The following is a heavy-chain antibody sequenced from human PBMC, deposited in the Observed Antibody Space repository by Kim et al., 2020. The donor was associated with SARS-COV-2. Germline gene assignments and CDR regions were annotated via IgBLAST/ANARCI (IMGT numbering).Heavy chain of an antibody. Sequence: SETLSLTCTVSGGSISSGGYYWSWVRQHPGKGLEWIGYIHDSGSTYYKPSLKSRVTISADTSKNQFSLNLSSVTAADTAVYYCAGRWPSLDSWGQGTLVT. V-gene: IGHV4-31*03. D-gene: IGHD1-26*01. J-gene: IGHJ4*02. CDR1: GGSISSGGYY. CDR3: AGRWPSLDS. CDR2: IHDSGST.